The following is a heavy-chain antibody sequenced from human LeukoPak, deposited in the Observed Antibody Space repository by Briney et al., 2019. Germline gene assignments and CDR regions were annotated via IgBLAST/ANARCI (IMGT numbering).Heavy chain of an antibody. CDR2: INPNSGGT. CDR1: GYTFTGYY. CDR3: ARDRHYYDSSGYYDY. V-gene: IGHV1-2*02. J-gene: IGHJ4*02. Sequence: ASVKVSCTASGYTFTGYYMHWVRQAPGQGLEWMGWINPNSGGTNYAQKFQGRVTMTRDTSISTAYMELSRLRSDDTAVYYCARDRHYYDSSGYYDYWGQGTLVTVSS. D-gene: IGHD3-22*01.